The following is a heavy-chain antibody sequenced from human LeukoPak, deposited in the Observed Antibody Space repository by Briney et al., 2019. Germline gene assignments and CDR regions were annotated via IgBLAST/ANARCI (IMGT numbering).Heavy chain of an antibody. V-gene: IGHV3-53*01. CDR2: IYPGGTT. CDR1: GITVSNNY. CDR3: ARSIQLDPRGAFDI. J-gene: IGHJ3*02. Sequence: GGSLRLSCAASGITVSNNYIAWVRQAPGKGLEWGSVIYPGGTTYYPDSVKRRFTFSRDNSKNTLYLQMTSLRAEDTAVYYCARSIQLDPRGAFDIWGQGTMVTVSS. D-gene: IGHD1-1*01.